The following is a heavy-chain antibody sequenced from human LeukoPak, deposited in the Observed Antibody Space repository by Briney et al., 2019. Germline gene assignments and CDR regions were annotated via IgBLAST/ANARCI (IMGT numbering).Heavy chain of an antibody. D-gene: IGHD3-10*01. CDR1: GFTFSSYG. J-gene: IGHJ6*03. CDR3: AKGGRTGKSISMIRGVRNYYYYMDV. Sequence: GGSLRLSCAASGFTFSSYGMSWVRQAPGKGLEWVSAISGNGDRTYYADSVKGRFSISRDNSKNTLYLQMNSLRAEDTAVYYCAKGGRTGKSISMIRGVRNYYYYMDVWGKGTTVTISS. V-gene: IGHV3-23*01. CDR2: ISGNGDRT.